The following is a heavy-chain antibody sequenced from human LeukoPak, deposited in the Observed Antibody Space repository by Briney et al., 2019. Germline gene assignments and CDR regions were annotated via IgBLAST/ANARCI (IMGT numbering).Heavy chain of an antibody. D-gene: IGHD6-13*01. Sequence: ASVKVSCKVSGYTLTELSMHWVRQAPGKGLEWMGGFDPEDGDTIYAQKFQGRVTMTEDTSTDTAYMELSSLRSEDTAVYYCAIPGGSSRDFDYWGRGTLVTVSS. CDR2: FDPEDGDT. CDR1: GYTLTELS. J-gene: IGHJ4*02. V-gene: IGHV1-24*01. CDR3: AIPGGSSRDFDY.